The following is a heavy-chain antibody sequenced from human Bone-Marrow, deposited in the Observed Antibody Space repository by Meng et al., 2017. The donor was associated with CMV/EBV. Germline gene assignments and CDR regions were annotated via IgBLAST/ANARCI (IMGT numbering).Heavy chain of an antibody. D-gene: IGHD4-17*01. J-gene: IGHJ4*02. CDR1: GYTFTGYY. CDR3: ARDFHGDYPDY. Sequence: SCKASGYTFTGYYMHWVRQAPGQGLEWMGWINPNSGGTNYAQKFQGRVTMTRDTSVSTAYMELSRLRSDDTAVYYCARDFHGDYPDYWGQGTLVTRLL. V-gene: IGHV1-2*02. CDR2: INPNSGGT.